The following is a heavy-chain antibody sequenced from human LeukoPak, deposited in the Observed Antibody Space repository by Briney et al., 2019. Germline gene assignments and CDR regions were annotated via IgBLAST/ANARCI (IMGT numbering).Heavy chain of an antibody. CDR1: GFTFSDYY. CDR3: AKVVRQSWGYADY. V-gene: IGHV3-11*01. J-gene: IGHJ4*02. Sequence: GGSLRLSCAASGFTFSDYYMSWIRQAPGKGLEWISYISSSGSTKYYADSVKGRFTISRDNAKNSLYLQMNSLRAEDTAVYYCAKVVRQSWGYADYWGQGTLVTVSS. CDR2: ISSSGSTK. D-gene: IGHD3-16*01.